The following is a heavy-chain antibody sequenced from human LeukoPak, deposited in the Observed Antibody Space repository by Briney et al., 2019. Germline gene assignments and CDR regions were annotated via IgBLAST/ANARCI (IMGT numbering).Heavy chain of an antibody. V-gene: IGHV1-24*01. J-gene: IGHJ3*02. D-gene: IGHD2-21*01. CDR2: FDPEHGEI. CDR1: GHTLSELS. Sequence: ASVKVSCKLSGHTLSELSMHWVRQAPGKGLEWMGGFDPEHGEIVYAQKFQGRITLTEDTSTDTAYMNLSSLTSDDTAVYYCATDVIGLIKIVRRPYDIWGPGTMLPVSS. CDR3: ATDVIGLIKIVRRPYDI.